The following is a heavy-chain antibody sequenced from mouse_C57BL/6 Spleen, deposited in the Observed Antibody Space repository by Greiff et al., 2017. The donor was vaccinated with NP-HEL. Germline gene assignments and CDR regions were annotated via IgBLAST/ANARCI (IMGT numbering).Heavy chain of an antibody. D-gene: IGHD2-10*01. V-gene: IGHV5-9-1*02. Sequence: EVKLMESGEGLVKPGGSLKLSCAASGFTFSSYAMSWVRQTPEKRLEWVAYISSGGDYIYYADTVKGRFTLSRDNARNTLYLQMSSLKSEDTAMYYCTRGVTYSYYYAMDYWGQGTSVTVSS. CDR3: TRGVTYSYYYAMDY. CDR1: GFTFSSYA. CDR2: ISSGGDYI. J-gene: IGHJ4*01.